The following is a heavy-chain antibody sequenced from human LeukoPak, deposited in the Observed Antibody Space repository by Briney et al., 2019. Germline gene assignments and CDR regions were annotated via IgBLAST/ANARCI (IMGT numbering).Heavy chain of an antibody. J-gene: IGHJ4*02. Sequence: GGSLRLSCAASGFTFSDYYMSWIRQAPGKGLEWVSYISSSGSTIYYADSVKGRFTISRDNAKNSLYLQMNSLRAEDTAVYYCARGGSWDIVVVVAATLLDYWGQGTLVTVSS. CDR3: ARGGSWDIVVVVAATLLDY. CDR1: GFTFSDYY. D-gene: IGHD2-15*01. CDR2: ISSSGSTI. V-gene: IGHV3-11*01.